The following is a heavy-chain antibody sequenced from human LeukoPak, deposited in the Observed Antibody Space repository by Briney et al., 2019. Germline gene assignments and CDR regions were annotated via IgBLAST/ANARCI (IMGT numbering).Heavy chain of an antibody. V-gene: IGHV1-69*06. CDR2: IIPIFGTA. D-gene: IGHD1-1*01. Sequence: PGSSVKVSCKASGGTFSSYAISWVRQAPGQGLEWMGGIIPIFGTANYAQKFQGRVTITADKSTSTAYMELSSLRSEDTAVYYCARETPYRRASERRASYNWFDPWGQGTLVTVSS. J-gene: IGHJ5*02. CDR1: GGTFSSYA. CDR3: ARETPYRRASERRASYNWFDP.